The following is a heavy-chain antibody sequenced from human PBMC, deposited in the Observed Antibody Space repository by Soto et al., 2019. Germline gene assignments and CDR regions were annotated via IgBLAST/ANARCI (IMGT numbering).Heavy chain of an antibody. CDR3: AKVGAERWLQGHFDY. J-gene: IGHJ4*02. CDR2: ISYDGRNK. CDR1: GFTFSSYG. Sequence: QVQVVESGGGVVQPGRSLRLSCAASGFTFSSYGMHWVRQAPGKGLEWVAFISYDGRNKYYTDSVKGRFTISRDNSKNTLYVQMNSLKPEDTAVYYCAKVGAERWLQGHFDYWGQGTLVTVSS. D-gene: IGHD5-12*01. V-gene: IGHV3-30*18.